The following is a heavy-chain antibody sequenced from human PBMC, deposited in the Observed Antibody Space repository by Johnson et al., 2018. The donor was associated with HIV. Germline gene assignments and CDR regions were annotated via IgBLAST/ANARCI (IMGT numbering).Heavy chain of an antibody. CDR2: ISYDGSNK. Sequence: QVQLVESGGGLVQPGGSLRLSCAASGFTFSSYAMHWVRQAPGKGLEWVAVISYDGSNKYYADSVKGRFTISRDNSKNTLYLQMNSLRAEDTAVYYCARGGGYSIAAPSGAFDIWGQGTMVTVSS. CDR3: ARGGGYSIAAPSGAFDI. D-gene: IGHD6-6*01. V-gene: IGHV3-30-3*01. J-gene: IGHJ3*02. CDR1: GFTFSSYA.